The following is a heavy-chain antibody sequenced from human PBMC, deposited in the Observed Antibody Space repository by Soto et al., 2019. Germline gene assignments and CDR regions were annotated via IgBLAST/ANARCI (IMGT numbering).Heavy chain of an antibody. D-gene: IGHD2-15*01. Sequence: QVQLVQSGAEVKKPGSSVKVSCKASGGTFSSYAISWVRQAPGQGLEWMGGIIPIFGTANYAQKFQGRVTITEDESTSTAYMELSRLRSEDTGVYYCAMVVVAATSYYYYGMDVWGQGTTVTVSS. J-gene: IGHJ6*02. V-gene: IGHV1-69*01. CDR3: AMVVVAATSYYYYGMDV. CDR2: IIPIFGTA. CDR1: GGTFSSYA.